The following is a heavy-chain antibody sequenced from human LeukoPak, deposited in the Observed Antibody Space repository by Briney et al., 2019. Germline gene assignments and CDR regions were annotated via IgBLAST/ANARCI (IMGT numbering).Heavy chain of an antibody. J-gene: IGHJ6*02. CDR3: TRDNWYAIDF. CDR1: GFTFSDSA. CDR2: IRNKFSSHAT. D-gene: IGHD2-8*01. Sequence: GGSLRLSCAASGFTFSDSAINWVRRASGRGLEWVGHIRNKFSSHATTYAASVKDRFTISRDDSKNTAFLQMNRLKTEDTAVYYCTRDNWYAIDFWGHGTTVTVSS. V-gene: IGHV3-73*01.